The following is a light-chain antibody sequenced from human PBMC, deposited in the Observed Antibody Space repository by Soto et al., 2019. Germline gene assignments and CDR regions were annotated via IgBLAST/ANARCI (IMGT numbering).Light chain of an antibody. CDR2: GAS. CDR3: QQYNNWPPLN. Sequence: EIVMTQSPATLSVSPGERATLSCRASQSVSSNLAWYQQKPGQAPRLLIYGASTSATGIPARFSGSGSGTECTITISSLQSEDFAVYYCQQYNNWPPLNFGGGTKVEIK. J-gene: IGKJ4*01. V-gene: IGKV3-15*01. CDR1: QSVSSN.